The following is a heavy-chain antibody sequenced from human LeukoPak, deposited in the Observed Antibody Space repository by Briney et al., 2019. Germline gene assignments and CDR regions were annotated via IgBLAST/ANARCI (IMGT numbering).Heavy chain of an antibody. J-gene: IGHJ3*02. V-gene: IGHV4-59*01. D-gene: IGHD3-10*01. CDR3: ARISALLWPPGRGFDI. Sequence: PSETLSLTCTVSGGSISSYYWSWIRQPPGKGLEWIGYIYYSGSTNYNPSLKSRVTISVDTSKNQFSLKLSSVTAADTAVYYCARISALLWPPGRGFDIWGQGTMVTVSS. CDR2: IYYSGST. CDR1: GGSISSYY.